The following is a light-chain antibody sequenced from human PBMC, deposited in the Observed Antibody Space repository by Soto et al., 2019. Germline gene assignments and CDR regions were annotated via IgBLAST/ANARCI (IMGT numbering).Light chain of an antibody. V-gene: IGKV3-15*01. CDR3: QQYNNWPPFT. CDR1: QSISRN. CDR2: GAS. Sequence: EIVMTQSPATLSVSPGESATLSCRASQSISRNLAWYQQKPGQAPRLLIYGASTGATGIPGRFSGSGFGTEFTLTITSLQPEDVAVYYCQQYNNWPPFTFGQGTKLQIK. J-gene: IGKJ2*01.